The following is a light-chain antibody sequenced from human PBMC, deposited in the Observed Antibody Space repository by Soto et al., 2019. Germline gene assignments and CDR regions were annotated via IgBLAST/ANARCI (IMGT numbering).Light chain of an antibody. V-gene: IGLV2-23*01. Sequence: QSVLTQPASVSGSPGQSITISCTGTSSDVGSHNLVSWYQQHPDRAPKLMIYEGSKRPSGVSNRFSGSKSGNTASLTISGLQAEDDADYFCCSYAGSSTYIFGSGTKLTVL. CDR3: CSYAGSSTYI. CDR2: EGS. J-gene: IGLJ1*01. CDR1: SSDVGSHNL.